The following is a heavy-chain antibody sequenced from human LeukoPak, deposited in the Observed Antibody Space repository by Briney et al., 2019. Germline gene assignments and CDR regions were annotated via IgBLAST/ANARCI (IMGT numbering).Heavy chain of an antibody. CDR1: GFTFSSYA. CDR2: ISYDGSNK. J-gene: IGHJ6*02. V-gene: IGHV3-30*04. D-gene: IGHD6-6*01. CDR3: AKDFSSIAARRPDYYYYYGMDV. Sequence: GGSLRLSCAASGFTFSSYAMHWVRQAPGKGLEWVAVISYDGSNKYYADSVKGRFTISRDNSKNTLYLQMNSLRAEDTAVYYCAKDFSSIAARRPDYYYYYGMDVWGQGITVTVSS.